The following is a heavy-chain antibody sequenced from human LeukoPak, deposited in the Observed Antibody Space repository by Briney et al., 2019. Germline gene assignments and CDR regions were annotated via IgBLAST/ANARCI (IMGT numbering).Heavy chain of an antibody. D-gene: IGHD1-1*01. CDR3: ARGNQLERLPGAYDY. CDR1: GYTFTGYY. J-gene: IGHJ4*02. Sequence: ASVKVSCKASGYTFTGYYMHWVRQAPGQGLEWMGWINPNSGGTNYAQKFQGRVTMTRDASISTAYMELSRLRSDDTAVYYCARGNQLERLPGAYDYWGRGTLVTVSS. V-gene: IGHV1-2*02. CDR2: INPNSGGT.